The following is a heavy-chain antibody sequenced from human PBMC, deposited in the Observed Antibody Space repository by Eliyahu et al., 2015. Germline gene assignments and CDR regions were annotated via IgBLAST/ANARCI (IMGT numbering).Heavy chain of an antibody. V-gene: IGHV3-7*04. CDR1: GFXFSSDW. CDR3: ARETWFRLDW. Sequence: EVQLVESGGGLVQPGESLRXSCAVXGFXFSSDWMSWVRQAPGKGLEWVAKIKPDGTEGYYVDSVKGRFTISRDNAKNSLYLQMNSLRDEDTAVYYCARETWFRLDWWGQGTLVTVSS. J-gene: IGHJ4*02. D-gene: IGHD3-10*01. CDR2: IKPDGTEG.